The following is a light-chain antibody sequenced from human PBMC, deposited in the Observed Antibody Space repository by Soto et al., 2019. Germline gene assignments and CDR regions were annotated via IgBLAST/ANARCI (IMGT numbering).Light chain of an antibody. J-gene: IGKJ4*01. Sequence: DIQMTQSPSSLSASVGDTVTITCRASQGINDFLAWFQQKPGKAPKPLISAASSLQSGVPSKFSGSGSDRDFPLTISSLQPEDSATYYCQQYHSYPVTFGGGTKVEIK. CDR2: AAS. CDR1: QGINDF. CDR3: QQYHSYPVT. V-gene: IGKV1-16*02.